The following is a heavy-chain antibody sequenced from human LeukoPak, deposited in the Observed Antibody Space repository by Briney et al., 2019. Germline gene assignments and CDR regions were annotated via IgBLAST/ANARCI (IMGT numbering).Heavy chain of an antibody. CDR1: GFTFSSYG. D-gene: IGHD3-9*01. CDR2: IRYDGSNK. Sequence: GGSLRLSCAASGFTFSSYGMHWVRQAPGKGLEWVAFIRYDGSNKYYADSVKGRFTISRDNSKNTLYLQMNSLRAEDTAVYYCAKGFGGYDILTGYYRGDFDYWGQGTLVTVSS. CDR3: AKGFGGYDILTGYYRGDFDY. V-gene: IGHV3-30*02. J-gene: IGHJ4*02.